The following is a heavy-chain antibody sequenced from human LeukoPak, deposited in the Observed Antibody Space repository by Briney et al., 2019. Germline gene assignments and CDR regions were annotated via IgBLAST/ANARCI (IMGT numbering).Heavy chain of an antibody. CDR1: GFTFSSYG. CDR2: ISYDGSNK. CDR3: AKTPGYYYASGSSYFDY. V-gene: IGHV3-30*18. Sequence: GGSLRLSCAASGFTFSSYGMHWVRQAPGKGLEWVAVISYDGSNKYYVDSVKGRFTISRDNSKNTLYLQMNSLRPEDTAVYYCAKTPGYYYASGSSYFDYWGQGTLVTVSS. D-gene: IGHD3-10*01. J-gene: IGHJ4*02.